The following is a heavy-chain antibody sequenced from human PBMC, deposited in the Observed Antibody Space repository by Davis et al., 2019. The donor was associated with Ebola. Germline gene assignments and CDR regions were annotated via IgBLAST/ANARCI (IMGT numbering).Heavy chain of an antibody. CDR1: GGPISSSNW. Sequence: MPSETLSLTCAVSGGPISSSNWWSWVRQPPGKGLEWIGEIYHSGSTNYNPSLKSRGTISVDKSKNQVSLKLSSVTAADTAVYYCARDRGLLDYYFDYWGQGTLVTVSS. CDR2: IYHSGST. CDR3: ARDRGLLDYYFDY. D-gene: IGHD3-10*01. V-gene: IGHV4-4*02. J-gene: IGHJ4*02.